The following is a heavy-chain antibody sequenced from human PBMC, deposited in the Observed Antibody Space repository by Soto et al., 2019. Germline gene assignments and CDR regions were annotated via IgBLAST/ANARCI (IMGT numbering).Heavy chain of an antibody. V-gene: IGHV3-30-3*01. Sequence: QVQLVESGGGVVQPGRSLRLSCAASGFTFSSYAMHWVRQAPGKGLEWVAVISYDGSNKYYADSVKGRFTISRDNSKNTLYLQMNSLRAEVTAVYYCARGGYCSGGSCYSGVDFDYWGQGTLVTVSS. J-gene: IGHJ4*02. CDR1: GFTFSSYA. CDR2: ISYDGSNK. CDR3: ARGGYCSGGSCYSGVDFDY. D-gene: IGHD2-15*01.